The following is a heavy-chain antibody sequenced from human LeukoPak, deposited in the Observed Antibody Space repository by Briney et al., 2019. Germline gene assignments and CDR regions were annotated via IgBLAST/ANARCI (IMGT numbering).Heavy chain of an antibody. Sequence: GGSLRLSCAASGFTFSSYAMSWVRQAPGKGLEWVSAISGGGGTTYYADSVKGRFAVSRDNSKNTLYMQMNSLRAADTAVYYCAKGPYYYGSGSSSPNYFYAMDVSGQGTTVTVSS. V-gene: IGHV3-23*01. D-gene: IGHD3-10*01. CDR2: ISGGGGTT. CDR3: AKGPYYYGSGSSSPNYFYAMDV. J-gene: IGHJ6*02. CDR1: GFTFSSYA.